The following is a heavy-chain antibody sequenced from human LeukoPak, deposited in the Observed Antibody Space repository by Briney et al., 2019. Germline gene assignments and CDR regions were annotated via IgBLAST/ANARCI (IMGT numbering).Heavy chain of an antibody. D-gene: IGHD5-12*01. V-gene: IGHV4-30-4*01. CDR3: ARGGYDSPFDY. Sequence: PSETLSLTCTVSGGSISSGDYYWSWIRQPPGKGLEWIGYIYYSGSTYYNPSLKSRVTISVDTSKNQFSLKLSSVTAADTAVYYWARGGYDSPFDYWGQGTLVPVSS. J-gene: IGHJ4*02. CDR1: GGSISSGDYY. CDR2: IYYSGST.